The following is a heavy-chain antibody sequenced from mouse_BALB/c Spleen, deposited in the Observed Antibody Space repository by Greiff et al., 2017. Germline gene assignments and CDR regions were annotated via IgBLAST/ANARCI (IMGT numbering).Heavy chain of an antibody. J-gene: IGHJ4*01. CDR3: ARKDAMDY. V-gene: IGHV5-17*02. CDR2: ISSGSSTI. Sequence: EVKLMESGGGLVQPGGSRKLSCAASGFTFSSFGMHWVRQAPEKGLEWVAYISSGSSTIYYADTVKGRFTISRDNPNNTLFLQMTSLRSEDTAMYYCARKDAMDYWGQGTSVTVSS. CDR1: GFTFSSFG.